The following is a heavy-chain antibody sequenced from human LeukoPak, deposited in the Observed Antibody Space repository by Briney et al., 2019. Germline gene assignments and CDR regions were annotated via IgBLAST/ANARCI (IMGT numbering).Heavy chain of an antibody. CDR2: ICSGGST. CDR3: ASLNWNDVWNYYYGMDV. V-gene: IGHV3-53*01. CDR1: GYTVSSNY. Sequence: GGSLRLSCAASGYTVSSNYMSWVRQAPGKGLEWVSVICSGGSTYYADSVKGRFTISRDNSKNTLYLQMNSLRAEDTAVYYCASLNWNDVWNYYYGMDVWGQGTTVTVSS. D-gene: IGHD1-20*01. J-gene: IGHJ6*02.